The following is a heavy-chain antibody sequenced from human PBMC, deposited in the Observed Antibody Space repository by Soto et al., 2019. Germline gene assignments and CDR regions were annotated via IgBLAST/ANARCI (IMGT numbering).Heavy chain of an antibody. D-gene: IGHD2-21*02. CDR3: AAAYCGGDCYSGYYYYGMDV. J-gene: IGHJ6*02. CDR2: IIPIFGTA. CDR1: GCTFSSYA. V-gene: IGHV1-69*01. Sequence: QVQLVQSGAEVKKPGSSVKVSCKASGCTFSSYAISWVRQAPGQGLEWMGGIIPIFGTANYAQKFQGRVTITADESTSTAYMELSSLRSEDTAVYYCAAAYCGGDCYSGYYYYGMDVWGQGTTVTVSS.